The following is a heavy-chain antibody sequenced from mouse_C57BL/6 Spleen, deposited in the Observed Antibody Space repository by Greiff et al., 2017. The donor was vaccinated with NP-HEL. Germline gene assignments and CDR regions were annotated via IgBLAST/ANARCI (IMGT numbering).Heavy chain of an antibody. CDR3: ARDAYYDNYGLDMYY. V-gene: IGHV1-80*01. CDR1: GYAFSSYW. Sequence: QVHVKQSGAELVKPGASVKISCTASGYAFSSYWMNWVKQRPGKGLEWIGQIYPGDGDTNYQGKFKGQATLTADKSSSTLYMQLSSLTSEDSAVYFCARDAYYDNYGLDMYYWGKGTSVTVAT. D-gene: IGHD2-1*01. J-gene: IGHJ4*01. CDR2: IYPGDGDT.